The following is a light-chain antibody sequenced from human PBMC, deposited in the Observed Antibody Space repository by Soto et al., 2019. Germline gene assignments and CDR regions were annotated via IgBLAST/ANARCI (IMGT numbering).Light chain of an antibody. J-gene: IGKJ1*01. CDR3: QQSYSTLRT. V-gene: IGKV1-39*01. Sequence: DIQMTQSPSSLSASVGDRDTITCRASQSISSYLNWYQQKPGKAPKLLIYAASSLQSGVPSRFSGSGSGTHFTLTISSRQPEDFSTYYCQQSYSTLRTFGQGTKVEIK. CDR1: QSISSY. CDR2: AAS.